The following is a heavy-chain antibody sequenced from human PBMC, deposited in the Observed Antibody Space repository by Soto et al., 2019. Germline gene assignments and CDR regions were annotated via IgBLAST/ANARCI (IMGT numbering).Heavy chain of an antibody. Sequence: QVTLKESGPVLVKPTETLTLTCTVSGLSLSNARMGVSWIRQPPGKALEWLAHIFSNDEKSYSTSLKSRLTISKDTSKSQVVLTMTNMDPVDTATYYCARIAGYYDSSGYYVDYWGQGTLVTVSS. CDR3: ARIAGYYDSSGYYVDY. CDR1: GLSLSNARMG. V-gene: IGHV2-26*01. J-gene: IGHJ4*02. CDR2: IFSNDEK. D-gene: IGHD3-22*01.